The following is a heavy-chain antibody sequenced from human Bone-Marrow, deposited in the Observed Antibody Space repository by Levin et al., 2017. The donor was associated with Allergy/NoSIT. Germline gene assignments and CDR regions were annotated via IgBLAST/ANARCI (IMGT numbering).Heavy chain of an antibody. CDR3: ARSTVTKTPFDS. J-gene: IGHJ4*02. D-gene: IGHD2-15*01. V-gene: IGHV3-9*01. CDR1: GFTFDDHA. Sequence: SCEASGFTFDDHAMHWVRQAPGKGLEWVSSISFNGDTIHYADSVQGRFTISRDNARQSLYLQMNNLRPEDTAVYYCARSTVTKTPFDSWGQGTLVAVSS. CDR2: ISFNGDTI.